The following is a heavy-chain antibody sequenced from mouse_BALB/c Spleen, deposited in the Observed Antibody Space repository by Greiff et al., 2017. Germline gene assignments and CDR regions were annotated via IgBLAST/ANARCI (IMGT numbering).Heavy chain of an antibody. CDR2: ISYDGSN. D-gene: IGHD1-1*01. Sequence: VQLKESGPGLVKPSQSLSLTCSVTGYSITSGYYWNWIRQFPGNKLEWMGYISYDGSNNYNPSLKNRISITRDTSKNQFFLKLNSVTTEDTATYYCARGGHYYGSRKGAMDYWGQGTSVTVSS. CDR3: ARGGHYYGSRKGAMDY. V-gene: IGHV3-6*02. CDR1: GYSITSGYY. J-gene: IGHJ4*01.